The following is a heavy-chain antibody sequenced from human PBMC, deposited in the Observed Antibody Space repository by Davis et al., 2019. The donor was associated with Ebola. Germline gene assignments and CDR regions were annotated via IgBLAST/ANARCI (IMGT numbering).Heavy chain of an antibody. CDR2: ISSSSSYI. CDR1: GFTFSSYS. V-gene: IGHV3-21*01. D-gene: IGHD1-14*01. J-gene: IGHJ6*04. Sequence: GESLKISCAASGFTFSSYSMNWVRQAPGKGLEWVSSISSSSSYIYYADSVKGRFTISRDNAKNSLYLQMNSLRAEDTAVYYCARDPEIGSLYGMDVWGKGTTVTVSS. CDR3: ARDPEIGSLYGMDV.